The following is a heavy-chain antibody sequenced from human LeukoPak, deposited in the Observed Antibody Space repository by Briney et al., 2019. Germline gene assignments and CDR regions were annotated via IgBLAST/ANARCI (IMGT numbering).Heavy chain of an antibody. CDR1: GFTFSSYS. J-gene: IGHJ3*02. D-gene: IGHD6-6*01. CDR3: ARDGSSAAFDI. Sequence: GGSLRLSCAASGFTFSSYSMNWVRQAPGKGLEWVSSISSSSYIYYADSVKGRFTISRDNAKNSLYLQMNSPRAEDTAVYYCARDGSSAAFDIWGQGTMVTVSS. CDR2: ISSSSYI. V-gene: IGHV3-21*01.